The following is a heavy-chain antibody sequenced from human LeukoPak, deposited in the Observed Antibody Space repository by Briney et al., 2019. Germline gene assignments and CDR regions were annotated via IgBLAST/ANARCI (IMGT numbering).Heavy chain of an antibody. D-gene: IGHD3-10*01. V-gene: IGHV4-34*01. Sequence: PSETLSLTCAVYGGSFSGYYWSWIRQPPGKGLEWIGEINHSGSTNYNPSLKSRVTISVDTSKNQFSLKLSSVTAADTAVYYCARSKRRGGPYYYYGMDVWGQGTTVTVSS. CDR1: GGSFSGYY. CDR3: ARSKRRGGPYYYYGMDV. J-gene: IGHJ6*02. CDR2: INHSGST.